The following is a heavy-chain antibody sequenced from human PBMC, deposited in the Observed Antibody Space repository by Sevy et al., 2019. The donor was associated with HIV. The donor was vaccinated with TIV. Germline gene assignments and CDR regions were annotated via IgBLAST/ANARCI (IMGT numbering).Heavy chain of an antibody. J-gene: IGHJ4*02. CDR3: ARDEGGYDPLDY. D-gene: IGHD3-16*01. CDR1: GFTFTSYT. CDR2: ISFSAEYI. V-gene: IGHV3-21*01. Sequence: GGSLRRSCATSGFTFTSYTMNWVRQAPGKGLEWVASISFSAEYIYYADSVKGRFTISRDNSKNSLFLQMNSLRVEDTAVYYCARDEGGYDPLDYWGQGTLVTVSS.